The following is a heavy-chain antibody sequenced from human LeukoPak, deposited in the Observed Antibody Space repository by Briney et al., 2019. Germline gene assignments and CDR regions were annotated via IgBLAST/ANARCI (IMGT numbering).Heavy chain of an antibody. CDR2: IYYSGST. Sequence: SETLSLTCTVSGGSISSSSYYWGWISQPPGKGLEWIGSIYYSGSTYYNPSLKSRVTISVDTSKNQFSLKLSSVTAADTAVYYCARVPKYGMDVWGQGTSVTVSS. J-gene: IGHJ6*02. CDR3: ARVPKYGMDV. CDR1: GGSISSSSYY. V-gene: IGHV4-39*07.